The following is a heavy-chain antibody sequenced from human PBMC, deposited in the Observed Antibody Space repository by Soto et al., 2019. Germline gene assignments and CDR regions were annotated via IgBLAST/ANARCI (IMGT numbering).Heavy chain of an antibody. CDR3: ARGSMIVVVITPFDY. CDR1: GGSFSAYY. J-gene: IGHJ4*02. CDR2: INHSGST. D-gene: IGHD3-22*01. Sequence: PSETLSLTCVVYGGSFSAYYWSWIRQPPGKGLEWIGEINHSGSTNYNPSLKSRVTISVDTSKNQFSLKLSSVTAADTAVYYCARGSMIVVVITPFDYWGQGTLVTVSS. V-gene: IGHV4-34*01.